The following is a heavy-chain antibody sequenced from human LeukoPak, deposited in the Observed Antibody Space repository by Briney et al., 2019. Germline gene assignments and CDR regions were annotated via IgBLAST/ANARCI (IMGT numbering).Heavy chain of an antibody. J-gene: IGHJ4*02. D-gene: IGHD1-7*01. CDR3: ARTTGATGWEDY. CDR1: GGSISSYY. V-gene: IGHV3-7*01. Sequence: ETLSLTCTVSGGSISSYYWSWIRQPPGKGLEWVANIKQDGSEKYYVDSVKGRFTISRDNAKNSLYLQMNSLRAEDTAVYYCARTTGATGWEDYWGQGTLVTVSS. CDR2: IKQDGSEK.